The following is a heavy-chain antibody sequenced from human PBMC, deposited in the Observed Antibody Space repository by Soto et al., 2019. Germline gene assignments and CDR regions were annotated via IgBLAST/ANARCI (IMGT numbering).Heavy chain of an antibody. V-gene: IGHV4-39*01. CDR1: GGSISSSSY. D-gene: IGHD6-13*01. CDR2: IYSIGST. Sequence: QLQLQESGPGLVKPSETLSLTCTVSGGSISSSSYWGWIRQPPGKGLEWIGSIYSIGSTYYNPSLKSRVTISVDTSENQFSLKMSSVTAADAAVYYCRRSSRYSTDVWGQGTRVTVSS. J-gene: IGHJ6*02. CDR3: RRSSRYSTDV.